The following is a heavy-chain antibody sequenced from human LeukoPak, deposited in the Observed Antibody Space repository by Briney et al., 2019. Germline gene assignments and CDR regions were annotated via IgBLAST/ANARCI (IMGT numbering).Heavy chain of an antibody. Sequence: GGSLRLSCAASGFTFSSYAMSWVRQAPGKGLEWVANIKQDGSEKYYVDSVKGRFTISRDNAKNSLYLQMNSLRAEDTAVYYCARDYYGSSGYSYYFDYWGQGTLVTVSS. D-gene: IGHD3-22*01. J-gene: IGHJ4*02. V-gene: IGHV3-7*01. CDR3: ARDYYGSSGYSYYFDY. CDR2: IKQDGSEK. CDR1: GFTFSSYA.